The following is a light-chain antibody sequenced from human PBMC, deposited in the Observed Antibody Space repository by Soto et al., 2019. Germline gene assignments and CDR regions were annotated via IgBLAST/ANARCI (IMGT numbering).Light chain of an antibody. V-gene: IGKV3-20*01. CDR1: QSVSSSY. CDR3: HQFKT. CDR2: GAS. J-gene: IGKJ1*01. Sequence: EIVLTQSPGTLSLSPGERATLSCRASQSVSSSYLAWYQQKHGQAPRLLIYGASSRATGIPDRFSGSGSGTDFTLTISRLEPEDFAVYYCHQFKTFGQGTKVEI.